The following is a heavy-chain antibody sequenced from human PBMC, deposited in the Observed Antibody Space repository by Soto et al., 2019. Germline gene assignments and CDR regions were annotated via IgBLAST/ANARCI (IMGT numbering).Heavy chain of an antibody. D-gene: IGHD1-26*01. CDR1: GYTFTSYA. V-gene: IGHV1-3*01. CDR3: ARDAPRRGSYSYYGMDV. CDR2: INAGNGNT. J-gene: IGHJ6*02. Sequence: ASVKVSCKASGYTFTSYAMHWVRQAPGQRLEWMGWINAGNGNTKYSQKFQGRVTITRDTSASTAYMELSSLRSEDTAVYYCARDAPRRGSYSYYGMDVWGQGTTVTVSS.